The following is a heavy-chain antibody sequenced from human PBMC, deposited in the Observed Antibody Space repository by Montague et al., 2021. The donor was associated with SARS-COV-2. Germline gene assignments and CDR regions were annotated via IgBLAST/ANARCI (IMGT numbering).Heavy chain of an antibody. CDR1: GGSFSDYW. Sequence: SETLSLTCAVYGGSFSDYWWSWVRQPPGKGLEWIGNINHRGNTNYNPSLKSRVTISVDTSKHQVSLKLNSVTAADTAIYYCARGVPGYWGQGTLVTVSS. V-gene: IGHV4-34*01. D-gene: IGHD3-10*02. CDR2: INHRGNT. CDR3: ARGVPGY. J-gene: IGHJ4*02.